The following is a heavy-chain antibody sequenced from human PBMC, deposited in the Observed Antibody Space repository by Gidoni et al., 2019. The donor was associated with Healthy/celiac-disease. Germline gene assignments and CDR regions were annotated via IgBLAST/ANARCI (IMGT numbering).Heavy chain of an antibody. Sequence: QVQLVQSGAEVKKPGASVKVSCTASGYTFTSYYMLWVRQAPGQGLEWMGIINPSGGSTSYAQKFQGRVTMTRDTSTSTVYMELSSLRSEDTAVYYCARDVRYYYDSSGYYNGLFDYWGQGTLVTVSS. J-gene: IGHJ4*02. CDR1: GYTFTSYY. V-gene: IGHV1-46*01. CDR2: INPSGGST. CDR3: ARDVRYYYDSSGYYNGLFDY. D-gene: IGHD3-22*01.